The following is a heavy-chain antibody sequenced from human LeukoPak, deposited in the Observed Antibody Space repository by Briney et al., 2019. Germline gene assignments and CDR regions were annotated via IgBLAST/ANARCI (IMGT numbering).Heavy chain of an antibody. CDR1: GFTFSNYG. D-gene: IGHD1-7*01. Sequence: PGGSLRLSCAAPGFTFSNYGMHWVRQAPGKGLEWVAYIRYDGSNKYHADSVKGRFTPSRDNSKNTLYLQMNSLRPEDTAVYYCASTTNMVGGTYIYYHMDVWGRGTTVTVSS. CDR3: ASTTNMVGGTYIYYHMDV. J-gene: IGHJ6*03. CDR2: IRYDGSNK. V-gene: IGHV3-30*02.